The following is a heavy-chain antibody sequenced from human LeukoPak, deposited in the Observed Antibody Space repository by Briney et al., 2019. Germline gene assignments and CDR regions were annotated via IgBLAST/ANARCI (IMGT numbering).Heavy chain of an antibody. J-gene: IGHJ4*02. D-gene: IGHD6-13*01. V-gene: IGHV3-30-3*02. CDR2: ISYDGSNK. CDR3: AKTRPLDSSSWSHGDY. CDR1: GFTFSSYA. Sequence: GGSLRLSCAASGFTFSSYAMHWVRQAPGKGLEWVAVISYDGSNKYYADSVKGRFTISRDNSKNTLYLRMNSLRAEDTAVYYCAKTRPLDSSSWSHGDYWGQGTLVTVSS.